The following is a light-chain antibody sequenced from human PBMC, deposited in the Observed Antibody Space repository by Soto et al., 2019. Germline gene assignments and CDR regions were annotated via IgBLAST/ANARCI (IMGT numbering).Light chain of an antibody. V-gene: IGKV3-15*01. CDR2: DAS. Sequence: EIVLTQSPAILSVSPGERATLSCRASQSISRSLAWYQQKPGQAPRLLISDASTRATGIPARFSGSGSGTEFNLNISSLQSEDFALYYCHQYNSWPPGTFGQGTKVEIK. CDR3: HQYNSWPPGT. J-gene: IGKJ2*01. CDR1: QSISRS.